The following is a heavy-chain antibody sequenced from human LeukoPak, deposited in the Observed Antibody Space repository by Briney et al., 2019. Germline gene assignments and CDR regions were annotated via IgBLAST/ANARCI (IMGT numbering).Heavy chain of an antibody. CDR2: ISWNSGSI. CDR3: LRGDRRDY. D-gene: IGHD3-10*01. CDR1: GFTFDDYA. V-gene: IGHV3-9*01. J-gene: IGHJ4*02. Sequence: PGRSLRLSCAASGFTFDDYAMHWVRQAPGKGLEWVSGISWNSGSIGYADSVKDRFTISRDNAKNSLYLQMNSLRVEDTAVYYCLRGDRRDYWGQGTLVTVSS.